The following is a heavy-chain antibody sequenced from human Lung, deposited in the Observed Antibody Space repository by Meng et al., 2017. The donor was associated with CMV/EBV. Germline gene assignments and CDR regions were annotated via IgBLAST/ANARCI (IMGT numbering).Heavy chain of an antibody. CDR3: ARGNGWRFDC. J-gene: IGHJ4*02. Sequence: QPVQVGPEVTQPASSVKVAGRPSGSNLHSYSINWVPQAPVQGPDWMGWIDPNTENPTYDQGFTGRFVFSLDTSVSTAYLQIDSLKADDTAVYYCARGNGWRFDCWGQGTLVTVSS. CDR2: IDPNTENP. CDR1: GSNLHSYS. D-gene: IGHD6-19*01. V-gene: IGHV7-4-1*01.